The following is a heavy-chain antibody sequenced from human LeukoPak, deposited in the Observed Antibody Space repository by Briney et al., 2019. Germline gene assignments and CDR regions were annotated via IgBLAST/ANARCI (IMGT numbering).Heavy chain of an antibody. V-gene: IGHV4-30-4*01. CDR3: ARHSSSFEYNWFDP. CDR2: IYYSGST. J-gene: IGHJ5*02. Sequence: SETLSLTCTVSGGSISSGDYYWSWIRQPPGKGLEWIGYIYYSGSTYYNPSLKSRVTISVDTSKNQFSLKLSSVTAADTAVYYCARHSSSFEYNWFDPWGQGTLVTVSS. CDR1: GGSISSGDYY. D-gene: IGHD6-6*01.